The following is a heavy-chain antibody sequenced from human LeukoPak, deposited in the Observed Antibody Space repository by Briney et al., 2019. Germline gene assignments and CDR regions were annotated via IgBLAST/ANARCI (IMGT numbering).Heavy chain of an antibody. Sequence: GGSLKISCKGSGYSFTSCWIGWVRQMPGKGLEWMGIIYPGDSDTRYSPSFQGQVTISADKSISTAYLQWSSLKASDTAMYYCARLVGATPDYYYYYGMDVWGQGTTVTVSS. J-gene: IGHJ6*02. V-gene: IGHV5-51*01. CDR3: ARLVGATPDYYYYYGMDV. CDR1: GYSFTSCW. CDR2: IYPGDSDT. D-gene: IGHD1-26*01.